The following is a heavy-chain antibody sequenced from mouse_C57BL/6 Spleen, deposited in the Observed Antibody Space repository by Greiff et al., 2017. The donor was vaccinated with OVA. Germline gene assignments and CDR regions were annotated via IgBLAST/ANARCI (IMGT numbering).Heavy chain of an antibody. J-gene: IGHJ2*01. D-gene: IGHD1-1*01. V-gene: IGHV1-22*01. Sequence: VQLQQSGPELVKPGASVKMSCKASGYTFTDYNMHWVKQSHGKSLEWIGYINPNNGGTSYNQKFKGKATLTVNKSSSTAYMELRSLTSEDSAVYYCARPPAFITTGYFDYWGQGTTLTVSS. CDR3: ARPPAFITTGYFDY. CDR2: INPNNGGT. CDR1: GYTFTDYN.